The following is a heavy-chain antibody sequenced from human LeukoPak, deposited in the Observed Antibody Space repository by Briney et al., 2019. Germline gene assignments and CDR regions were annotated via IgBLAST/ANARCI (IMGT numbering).Heavy chain of an antibody. CDR3: ASTPRRDGYNFTRFGIS. V-gene: IGHV1-69*05. CDR1: GGTFSSYA. Sequence: ASVKVSCKASGGTFSSYAISWVRQAPGQGLEWMGRIIPIFGTANYAQKFQGRVTITTGESTSTAYMELSSLRSEDTAVYYCASTPRRDGYNFTRFGISWGQGTLVTVSS. D-gene: IGHD5-24*01. CDR2: IIPIFGTA. J-gene: IGHJ4*02.